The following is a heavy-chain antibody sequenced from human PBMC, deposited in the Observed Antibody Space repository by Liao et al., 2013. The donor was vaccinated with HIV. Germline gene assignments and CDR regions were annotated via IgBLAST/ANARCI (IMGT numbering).Heavy chain of an antibody. D-gene: IGHD4-17*01. Sequence: QLQLQESGPGLVKTSETLSLTCIVSGGSISSGSFYWGWIRQPPGKGLEWVGSIYYSGDTYYNPSLKSRVTISLDTSKNRFSLILTSVTAADTAVYFCARAGDYGDYAYFDYWGQGTRGHRLL. CDR2: IYYSGDT. CDR1: GGSISSGSFY. J-gene: IGHJ4*02. CDR3: ARAGDYGDYAYFDY. V-gene: IGHV4-39*02.